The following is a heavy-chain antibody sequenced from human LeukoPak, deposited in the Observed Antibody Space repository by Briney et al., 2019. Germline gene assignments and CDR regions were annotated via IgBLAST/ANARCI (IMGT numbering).Heavy chain of an antibody. CDR1: GFSFSTYT. J-gene: IGHJ4*02. D-gene: IGHD2-2*02. Sequence: GGSLRLSCAASGFSFSTYTKCWVRQAPGKGMEHDADAVKGRFTISRDNFKNAVYLQMDSLRTEDMAVYYCAREYCTTNSCYIWGLGYWGQGTMVTVSS. CDR3: AREYCTTNSCYIWGLGY. V-gene: IGHV3-64*02.